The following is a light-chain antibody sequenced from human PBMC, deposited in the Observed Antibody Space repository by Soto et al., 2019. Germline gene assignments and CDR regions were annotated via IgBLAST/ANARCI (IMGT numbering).Light chain of an antibody. CDR2: KAS. J-gene: IGKJ2*01. V-gene: IGKV1-5*03. CDR3: QHYDSYPYT. CDR1: QDVSQW. Sequence: DIHITQSPSTLSASVGDTVTITCRASQDVSQWLAWYQERTGKPPKLLIYKASSLERGGHSRFRGRGCETEVTHTIRDLQPEDFATYYCQHYDSYPYTVGQGTRLEIK.